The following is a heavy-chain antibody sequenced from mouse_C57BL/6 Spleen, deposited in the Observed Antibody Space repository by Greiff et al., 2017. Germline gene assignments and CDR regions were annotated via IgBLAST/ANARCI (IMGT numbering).Heavy chain of an antibody. CDR3: ARRRPTGGYFDG. Sequence: QVQLQQPGAELVKPGASVKMSCTASGYTFTSYWITWVKQRPGQGLEWIGDIYPGSGSTNYNEKFKSKATLTVDTSSSTAYMQLSSLTSEDSAVYYCARRRPTGGYFDGWGKGTTLTVSS. CDR2: IYPGSGST. CDR1: GYTFTSYW. V-gene: IGHV1-55*01. J-gene: IGHJ2*01.